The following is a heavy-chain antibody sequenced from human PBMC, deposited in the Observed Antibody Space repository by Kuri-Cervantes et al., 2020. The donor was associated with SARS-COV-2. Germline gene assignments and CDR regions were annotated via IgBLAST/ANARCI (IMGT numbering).Heavy chain of an antibody. Sequence: GGSLRLSCTASGFTFGDYAMSWFRQAPGKGLEWVGFIRSKAYGGTTDYAAPVKGRFTISRDDSKNTLYLQVNSLKTEDTAVYYCTTAPTPIVVVVAATYWGQGTLVTVSS. CDR3: TTAPTPIVVVVAATY. J-gene: IGHJ4*02. D-gene: IGHD2-15*01. CDR1: GFTFGDYA. CDR2: IRSKAYGGTT. V-gene: IGHV3-49*03.